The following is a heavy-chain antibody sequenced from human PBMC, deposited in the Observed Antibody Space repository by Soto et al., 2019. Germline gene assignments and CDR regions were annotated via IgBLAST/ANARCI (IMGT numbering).Heavy chain of an antibody. CDR3: ARGGATLFGVIDS. CDR1: GYSFFSYY. D-gene: IGHD3-3*01. Sequence: ASVKVSCKASGYSFFSYYIHWVRQAPGQRLEWMGRFLASGGNTDYAQRFRGRISMTRDTSTTNTVSLELTSLTSDDTAVYYCARGGATLFGVIDSWGQGTQVTVSS. J-gene: IGHJ4*02. V-gene: IGHV1-46*01. CDR2: FLASGGNT.